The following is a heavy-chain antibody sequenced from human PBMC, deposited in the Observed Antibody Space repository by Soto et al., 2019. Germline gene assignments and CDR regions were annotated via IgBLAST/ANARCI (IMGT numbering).Heavy chain of an antibody. CDR2: ISAYNGNT. CDR1: GYTFTSYG. CDR3: ARDRPLGSGSYYPGTVPSDP. D-gene: IGHD1-26*01. V-gene: IGHV1-18*01. Sequence: QVQLVQSGAEVKKPGASVKVSCKASGYTFTSYGISWVRQAPGQGLEWMGWISAYNGNTNYAQKLQGRVTMTTDTSTSTAYMELRSLKSDDTAVYYCARDRPLGSGSYYPGTVPSDPWGQGTLVTVSS. J-gene: IGHJ5*02.